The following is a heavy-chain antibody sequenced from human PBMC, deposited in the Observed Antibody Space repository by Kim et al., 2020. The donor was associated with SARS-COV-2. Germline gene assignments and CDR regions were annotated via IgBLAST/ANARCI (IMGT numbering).Heavy chain of an antibody. Sequence: KGRVTISRHNSKNTLYLQMNSLGAEDTAVYYCARITIFGVVEYYYYGMDVWGQGTTVTVSS. V-gene: IGHV3-53*04. D-gene: IGHD3-3*01. CDR3: ARITIFGVVEYYYYGMDV. J-gene: IGHJ6*02.